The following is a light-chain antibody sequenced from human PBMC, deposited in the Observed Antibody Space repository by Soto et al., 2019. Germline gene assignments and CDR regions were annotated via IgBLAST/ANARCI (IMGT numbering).Light chain of an antibody. Sequence: QSVLTPPPSASRSPGQSVTISCTGTSSDVGGYNYVSWYQQHPGKAPKLMIYEVTKRPSGVPDRFSGSKSGNTASLTVSGLQAEDEADYYCSSYAGSNNFVFGTGTKVTVL. V-gene: IGLV2-8*02. CDR1: SSDVGGYNY. J-gene: IGLJ1*01. CDR2: EVT. CDR3: SSYAGSNNFV.